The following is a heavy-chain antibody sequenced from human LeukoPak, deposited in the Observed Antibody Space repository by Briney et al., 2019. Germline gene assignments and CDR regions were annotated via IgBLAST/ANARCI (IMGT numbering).Heavy chain of an antibody. V-gene: IGHV3-21*01. D-gene: IGHD3-10*01. Sequence: KPGGSLRLSCAASGFTFSSYSMNWVRQAPGKGLEWLSSISGSSSYIYYADSVKGRFTISRDNARNSLYLQMKSLRAEDTAVYYCARGPRITMVRGVSDEYYFDYWGQGTLVTVSS. CDR3: ARGPRITMVRGVSDEYYFDY. J-gene: IGHJ4*02. CDR2: ISGSSSYI. CDR1: GFTFSSYS.